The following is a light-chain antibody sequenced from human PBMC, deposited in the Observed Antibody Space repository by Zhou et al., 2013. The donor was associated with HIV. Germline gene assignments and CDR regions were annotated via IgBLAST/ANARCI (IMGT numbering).Light chain of an antibody. Sequence: DIQMTQSPSSLSASVGDRVTITCRASQSISTSLNWYQQKPGKAPKLLMYATSSLQSGVPSRFSGSGSGTDFTLTINSLQAEESATYYCQQYSKIPITFGQGTRLEI. CDR1: QSISTS. V-gene: IGKV1-39*01. J-gene: IGKJ5*01. CDR2: ATS. CDR3: QQYSKIPIT.